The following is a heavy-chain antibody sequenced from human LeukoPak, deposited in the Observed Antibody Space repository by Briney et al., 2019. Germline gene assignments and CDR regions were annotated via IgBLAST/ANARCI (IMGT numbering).Heavy chain of an antibody. CDR2: IYGSGRT. J-gene: IGHJ5*02. CDR1: GVSINSHY. CDR3: ARAYSSSPQKIDP. Sequence: SETLSLTCTVSGVSINSHYLNWIRQPPGKGLEWIGYIYGSGRTNYNPSLKSRVTISVDTSKNQFSLKLSSVTAADTAVYYCARAYSSSPQKIDPWGQGTLVTVSS. V-gene: IGHV4-4*09. D-gene: IGHD6-13*01.